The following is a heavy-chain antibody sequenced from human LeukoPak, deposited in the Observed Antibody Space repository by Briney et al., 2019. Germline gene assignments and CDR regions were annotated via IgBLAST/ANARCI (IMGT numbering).Heavy chain of an antibody. D-gene: IGHD2-21*01. CDR2: IYESGQTT. Sequence: GGSLRLSCVGSGFTFSSHAMSWVRQAPEKGLEWVSGIYESGQTTHYTDSVKGRFSISRDNSKNTLYLQMDSLRGEDTAIYYCAKDYRIGYSDHFDYWGQGALVTVSS. CDR1: GFTFSSHA. V-gene: IGHV3-23*01. J-gene: IGHJ4*02. CDR3: AKDYRIGYSDHFDY.